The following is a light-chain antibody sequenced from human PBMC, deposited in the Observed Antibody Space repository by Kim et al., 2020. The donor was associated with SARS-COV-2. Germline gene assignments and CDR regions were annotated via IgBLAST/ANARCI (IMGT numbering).Light chain of an antibody. CDR3: HQSSSLPYT. CDR1: QSIGSN. Sequence: SGNPKEKVTITCRASQSIGSNLHWYQQKPDQSPKLLIKYASQSFSGVPSRFSGGGSGTDFTLTINSLEAEDAATYYCHQSSSLPYTFGQGTKLEIK. V-gene: IGKV6-21*01. CDR2: YAS. J-gene: IGKJ2*01.